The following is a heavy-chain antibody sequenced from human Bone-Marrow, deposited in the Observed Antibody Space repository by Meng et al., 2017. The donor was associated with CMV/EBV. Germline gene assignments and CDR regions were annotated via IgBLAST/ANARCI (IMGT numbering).Heavy chain of an antibody. CDR1: GFTFSTYW. CDR2: IKEDGSEK. J-gene: IGHJ6*01. CDR3: ARMDVLMVYAQYYYYYGMAV. D-gene: IGHD2-8*01. V-gene: IGHV3-7*03. Sequence: GGSLRLSCTASGFTFSTYWMNWVRQAPGKGLEWVANIKEDGSEKHYVDSVKGRFTISRDNAKNSLYLQMNSLRAEDTAVYYCARMDVLMVYAQYYYYYGMAVWGQGHTV.